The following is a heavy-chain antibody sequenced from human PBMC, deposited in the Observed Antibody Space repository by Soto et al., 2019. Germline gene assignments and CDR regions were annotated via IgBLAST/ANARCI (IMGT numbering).Heavy chain of an antibody. CDR3: AREGETYCGGDCYSDAFDI. Sequence: SVKVSCKASGYTFTSYGMNWVRQAPGQGLEWMGGIIPIFGTANYAQKFQDRVTITADESTSTAYMELSSLRSEDTAVYYCAREGETYCGGDCYSDAFDIWGQGTMVTVS. V-gene: IGHV1-69*13. CDR2: IIPIFGTA. D-gene: IGHD2-21*02. CDR1: GYTFTSYG. J-gene: IGHJ3*02.